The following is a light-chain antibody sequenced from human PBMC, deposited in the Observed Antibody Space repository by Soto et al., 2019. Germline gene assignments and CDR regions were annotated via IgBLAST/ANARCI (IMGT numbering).Light chain of an antibody. Sequence: EIVLTQSPGTLSLSPGERATLSCRASRSVSSSYLAWYQQKPGQAPRLLIYGASSRATGIPDRFSGSGSGTDFTLTISRLEPEDFAVYYCQKYGSSPLTFGGGTKVDI. CDR2: GAS. J-gene: IGKJ4*01. CDR1: RSVSSSY. V-gene: IGKV3-20*01. CDR3: QKYGSSPLT.